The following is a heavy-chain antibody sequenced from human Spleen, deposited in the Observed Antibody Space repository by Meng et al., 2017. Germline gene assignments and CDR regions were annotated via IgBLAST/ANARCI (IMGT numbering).Heavy chain of an antibody. CDR3: ARGPTTMAHDFDY. V-gene: IGHV4-34*01. Sequence: QGQLQQWGSGLLKPSETLSLTCAVYGGSLIGYYWSWIRQPPGKGLEWIGEINHSGSTNYNPSLKSRATISVDTSQNNLSLKLSSVTAADSAVYYCARGPTTMAHDFDYWGQGTLVTVSS. CDR1: GGSLIGYY. J-gene: IGHJ4*02. D-gene: IGHD4-11*01. CDR2: INHSGST.